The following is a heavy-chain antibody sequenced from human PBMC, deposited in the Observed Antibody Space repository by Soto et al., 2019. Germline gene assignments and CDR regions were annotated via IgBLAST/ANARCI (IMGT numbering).Heavy chain of an antibody. CDR1: GYTFTGYY. CDR3: ARDSSSSVLAFAI. D-gene: IGHD6-6*01. CDR2: INPNSGGT. V-gene: IGHV1-2*04. J-gene: IGHJ3*02. Sequence: ASVKVSCKASGYTFTGYYMHWVRQAPGQGLEWMGWINPNSGGTNYAQKFQGWVTMTRDTSISTAYMELSRLRSDDTAVYYCARDSSSSVLAFAIWGQGTMVTVSS.